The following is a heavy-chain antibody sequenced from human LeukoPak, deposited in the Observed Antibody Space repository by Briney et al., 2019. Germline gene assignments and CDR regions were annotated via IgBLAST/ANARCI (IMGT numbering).Heavy chain of an antibody. Sequence: SVKVSCKASGGTFSSYAISWVRQAPGQGLEWMGRIIPILGIANYAQKFQGRVTITADKSTSTAYMELSSLRSEDTAVYYCARGKITRSVFDYWGQGALVTVSS. CDR1: GGTFSSYA. D-gene: IGHD3-16*01. J-gene: IGHJ4*02. CDR2: IIPILGIA. CDR3: ARGKITRSVFDY. V-gene: IGHV1-69*04.